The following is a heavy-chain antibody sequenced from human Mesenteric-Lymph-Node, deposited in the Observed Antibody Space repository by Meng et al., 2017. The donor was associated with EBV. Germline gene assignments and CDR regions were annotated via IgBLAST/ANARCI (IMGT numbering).Heavy chain of an antibody. J-gene: IGHJ4*02. CDR1: GGSIISSNW. CDR3: ARLGNGH. CDR2: INHSGTT. Sequence: QMQPQESGPRLVKPSETLSLTCVVSGGSIISSNWWSWVRQPPGKGLEWIGEINHSGTTNYNPSLESRVTISVDTSKNQLSLKLTSLTAADTAVYYCARLGNGHWGQGTLVTVSS. V-gene: IGHV4-4*02.